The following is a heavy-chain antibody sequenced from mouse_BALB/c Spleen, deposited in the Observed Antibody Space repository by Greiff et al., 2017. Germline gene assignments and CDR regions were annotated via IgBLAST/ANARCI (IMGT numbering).Heavy chain of an antibody. CDR2: ISSGGGST. Sequence: EVKLVESGGGLVKPGGSLKLSCAASGFAFSSYDMSWVRQTPEKRLEWVAYISSGGGSTYYPDTVKGRFTISRDNAKNTLYLQMSSLKSEDTAMYYCARSGYGSSSYYYAMDYWGQGTSVTVSS. V-gene: IGHV5-12-1*01. CDR1: GFAFSSYD. D-gene: IGHD1-1*01. J-gene: IGHJ4*01. CDR3: ARSGYGSSSYYYAMDY.